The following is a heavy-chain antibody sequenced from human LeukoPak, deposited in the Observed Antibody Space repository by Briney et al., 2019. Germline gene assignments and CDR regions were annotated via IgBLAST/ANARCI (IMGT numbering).Heavy chain of an antibody. V-gene: IGHV5-51*01. CDR2: IYPGDSDI. D-gene: IGHD2-2*03. J-gene: IGHJ4*02. CDR1: GYSFTRYW. Sequence: GESLKISCTGSGYSFTRYWIGGVRQMTGKGLEWMGIIYPGDSDIRYSPSFQGQVTISADKSISTAYLQWRSLKASDTAMYFCARLYEMARISPVGYWGQGTLVTVSS. CDR3: ARLYEMARISPVGY.